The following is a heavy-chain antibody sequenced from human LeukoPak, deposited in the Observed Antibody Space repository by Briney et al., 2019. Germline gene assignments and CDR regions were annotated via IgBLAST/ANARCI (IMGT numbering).Heavy chain of an antibody. CDR3: AKNPYAEDFWSGYYLDY. Sequence: GGSLRLSCAASGFTFSSYAMSWVRQAPGKGLEWVSAISGSGGSTYYADSVKGRFTISRDNSKNTLYLQMNSLRAEDTAVYYCAKNPYAEDFWSGYYLDYWGQGTLVTVSS. CDR2: ISGSGGST. CDR1: GFTFSSYA. V-gene: IGHV3-23*01. D-gene: IGHD3-3*01. J-gene: IGHJ4*02.